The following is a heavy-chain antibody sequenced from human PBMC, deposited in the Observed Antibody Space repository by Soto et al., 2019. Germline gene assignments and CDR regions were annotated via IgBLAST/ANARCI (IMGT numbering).Heavy chain of an antibody. CDR1: GGTFSSYG. CDR2: IIPLFGTT. V-gene: IGHV1-69*01. D-gene: IGHD3-22*01. J-gene: IGHJ4*02. CDR3: ARVPYDTTGYYAF. Sequence: QVLLVQSGAEVKKPGSSVKVSCKASGGTFSSYGISWVRQTPGRGLEWMGGIIPLFGTTNYAQKFRGRVTVTADESTSTVYMELRSLSFEDTAVYYCARVPYDTTGYYAFWGQGTLVTVSS.